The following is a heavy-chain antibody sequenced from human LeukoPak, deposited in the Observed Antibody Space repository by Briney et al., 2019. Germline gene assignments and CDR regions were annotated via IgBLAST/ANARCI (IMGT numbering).Heavy chain of an antibody. D-gene: IGHD3-22*01. CDR2: IYDSGST. CDR1: GGSIRSSYYY. CDR3: ASISSGQTYNPHFDY. J-gene: IGHJ4*02. V-gene: IGHV4-39*01. Sequence: SETLSLTCTVSGGSIRSSYYYWGWIRQPPGKGLEWIGSIYDSGSTYYNPSLKSRVTISVDTSKNQFSLKLNSVTAADTAVYYCASISSGQTYNPHFDYWGQGTQVTVSS.